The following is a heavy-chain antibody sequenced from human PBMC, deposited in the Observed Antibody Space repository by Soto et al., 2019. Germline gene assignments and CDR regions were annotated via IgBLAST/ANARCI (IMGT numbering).Heavy chain of an antibody. J-gene: IGHJ6*03. CDR1: GGSFSGYY. D-gene: IGHD3-3*01. V-gene: IGHV4-34*01. CDR3: ATSSHYDFWSGYYYYMDV. CDR2: INHSGST. Sequence: SETLSLTCAVYGGSFSGYYWSWIRQHPGKGLEWIGEINHSGSTNYNPSLKSRVTISVDTSKNQFSLKLSSVTAADTAVYYCATSSHYDFWSGYYYYMDVWGKGTTVTVSS.